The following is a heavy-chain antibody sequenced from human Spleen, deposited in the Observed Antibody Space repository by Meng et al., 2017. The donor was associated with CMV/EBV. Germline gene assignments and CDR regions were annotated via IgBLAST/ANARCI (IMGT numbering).Heavy chain of an antibody. Sequence: SETLSLTCTVSGGSISSGSYYWGWIRQPPGKGLEWIGEINHSGSTNYNPSLKSRVTISVDTSKNQFSLKLSSVTAADTAVYYCARRQNSSAQWGAFDIWGQGTMVTVSS. CDR3: ARRQNSSAQWGAFDI. D-gene: IGHD3-22*01. CDR1: GGSISSGSYY. CDR2: INHSGST. J-gene: IGHJ3*02. V-gene: IGHV4-39*07.